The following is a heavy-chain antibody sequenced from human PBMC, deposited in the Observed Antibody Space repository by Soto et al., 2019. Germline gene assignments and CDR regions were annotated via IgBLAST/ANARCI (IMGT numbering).Heavy chain of an antibody. V-gene: IGHV3-21*01. CDR1: GFDFSSYS. J-gene: IGHJ6*03. CDR3: VRDFGWYFRSGYMDV. Sequence: LSLSCAASGFDFSSYSMNWVRQAPGKGLEWVSSTNEDSSYIYYAHSLRGRFTISRDNAKESLYLQMNSLRAEDTAVYYCVRDFGWYFRSGYMDVWGDGATVTVSS. D-gene: IGHD3-3*01. CDR2: TNEDSSYI.